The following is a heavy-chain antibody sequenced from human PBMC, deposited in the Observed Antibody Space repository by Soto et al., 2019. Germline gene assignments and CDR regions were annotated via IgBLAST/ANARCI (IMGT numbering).Heavy chain of an antibody. Sequence: SETLSLTCAVSGYSISSGYYWGWIRQPPGKGLEWIGSIYHSGSTYYNPSLKSRVTISVDTSKNQFSLKLSSVTAADTAVYYCAREASIAAAGRGYWFDYWGQGTLVTVSS. V-gene: IGHV4-38-2*02. CDR3: AREASIAAAGRGYWFDY. D-gene: IGHD6-13*01. CDR2: IYHSGST. J-gene: IGHJ4*02. CDR1: GYSISSGYY.